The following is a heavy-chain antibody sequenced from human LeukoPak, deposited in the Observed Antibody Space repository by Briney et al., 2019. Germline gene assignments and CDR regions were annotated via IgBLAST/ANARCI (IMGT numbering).Heavy chain of an antibody. CDR2: ISYDGTVK. J-gene: IGHJ4*02. CDR1: GFTFSNYD. CDR3: ARKFVDY. V-gene: IGHV3-33*01. D-gene: IGHD2-21*01. Sequence: GESLRLSCAASGFTFSNYDMHWVRQAPGKGLESVAVISYDGTVKYYADSVKGRFTISRDNSKNTLYLQMNSLRTEDTAIFYCARKFVDYWGQGTLVTVPS.